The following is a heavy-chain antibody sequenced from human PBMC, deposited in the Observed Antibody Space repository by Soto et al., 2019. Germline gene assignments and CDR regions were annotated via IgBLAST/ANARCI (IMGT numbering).Heavy chain of an antibody. Sequence: SETLSLTCAVYGGSFSGYYWSWIRQPPGKGLEWIGEINHSGSTNYNPSLKSRVTISVDTSKNQFSLKLSSVTAADTAVYYCARVRGYSYGYPYHYYMDVWGKGTTVTVS. V-gene: IGHV4-34*01. J-gene: IGHJ6*03. D-gene: IGHD5-18*01. CDR2: INHSGST. CDR1: GGSFSGYY. CDR3: ARVRGYSYGYPYHYYMDV.